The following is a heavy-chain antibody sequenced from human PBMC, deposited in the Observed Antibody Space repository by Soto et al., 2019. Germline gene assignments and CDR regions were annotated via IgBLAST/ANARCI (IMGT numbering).Heavy chain of an antibody. J-gene: IGHJ4*02. Sequence: EVQLVESGGSLVQPGGSLTLSCAASGFSFTTFWMYWVRQAPGKRLEWLASIKTDGSDKYYADSAKGRFTISRDNARNSVFLQINSLRVEDTAIYYCAKDHIRGFALDFWGQGTLVTVSS. CDR1: GFSFTTFW. D-gene: IGHD2-21*01. V-gene: IGHV3-7*01. CDR3: AKDHIRGFALDF. CDR2: IKTDGSDK.